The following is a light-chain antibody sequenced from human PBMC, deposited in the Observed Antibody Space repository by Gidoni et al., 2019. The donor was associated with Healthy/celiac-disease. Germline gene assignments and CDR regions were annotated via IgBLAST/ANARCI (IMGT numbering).Light chain of an antibody. Sequence: SYELTQPPSVSVSPGQTASITCSGDKLGDKYACWYQQKQGQSPVLVIYQDSKRPSGIPERFSGSNSGNTATLTISGTQAMDEADYYCQAWDSSTAGGVFGTGTKVTVL. CDR1: KLGDKY. V-gene: IGLV3-1*01. J-gene: IGLJ1*01. CDR3: QAWDSSTAGGV. CDR2: QDS.